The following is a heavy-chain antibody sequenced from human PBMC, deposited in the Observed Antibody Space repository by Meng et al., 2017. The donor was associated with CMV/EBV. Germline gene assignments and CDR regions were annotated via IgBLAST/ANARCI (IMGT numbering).Heavy chain of an antibody. CDR2: IKCDGSEK. V-gene: IGHV3-52*01. CDR1: GFTFSSSW. Sequence: SLKISCAASGFTFSSSWMHWVCQAPEKGLEWVADIKCDGSEKYYVDSVKGRLTISRDNAKNSLYLQVNSLRAEDMTVYYCSTVMSAIGEWFDPWGQGTLVTVSS. J-gene: IGHJ5*02. D-gene: IGHD2-8*01. CDR3: STVMSAIGEWFDP.